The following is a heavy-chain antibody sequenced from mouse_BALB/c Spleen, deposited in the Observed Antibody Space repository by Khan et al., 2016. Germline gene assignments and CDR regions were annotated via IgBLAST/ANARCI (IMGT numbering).Heavy chain of an antibody. CDR3: ARAPPRWYFDV. CDR1: GYSITSDYA. CDR2: ISYSGST. V-gene: IGHV3-2*02. Sequence: EVQLQESGPGLVKPSQSLSLTCTVTGYSITSDYAWNWIRQLPGNKLEWMGYISYSGSTSYNPSLKSRISITRDTSKNQFFLQLNSVTTEDTATYYCARAPPRWYFDVWGAGTTVTVSS. J-gene: IGHJ1*01.